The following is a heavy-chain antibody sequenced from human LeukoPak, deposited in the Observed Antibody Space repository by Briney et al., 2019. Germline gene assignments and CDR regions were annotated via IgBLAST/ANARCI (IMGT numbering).Heavy chain of an antibody. D-gene: IGHD5-18*01. CDR2: IKSDGITI. CDR1: GFTFSNYM. CDR3: ARDGDYSYGLDFDY. V-gene: IGHV3-74*01. Sequence: RPGGSLRLSCAASGFTFSNYMMHWVRQAPGKGLVWVSRIKSDGITITYADSVKGRFTISRDNAKNTLYLQMNSLRAEDTAVYYCARDGDYSYGLDFDYWGQGSLVTVSS. J-gene: IGHJ4*02.